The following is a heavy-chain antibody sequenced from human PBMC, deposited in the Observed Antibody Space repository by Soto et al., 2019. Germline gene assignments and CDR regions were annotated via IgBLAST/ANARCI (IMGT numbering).Heavy chain of an antibody. CDR3: TSRASPTWQKVPFVDL. Sequence: QIQLMQSGSEMRRPGASVRISCKASGYTFTNYYAHWVRPAPGQGLQWLAMINPNNGNTSYTPKFQGRRAVSSDTSSTTLYMESSSLTSDDTAVYYGTSRASPTWQKVPFVDLWGQGTLGTVSS. J-gene: IGHJ1*01. V-gene: IGHV1-46*01. CDR2: INPNNGNT. CDR1: GYTFTNYY. D-gene: IGHD2-21*01.